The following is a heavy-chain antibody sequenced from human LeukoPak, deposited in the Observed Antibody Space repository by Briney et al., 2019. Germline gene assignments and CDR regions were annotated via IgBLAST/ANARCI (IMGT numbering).Heavy chain of an antibody. CDR2: IEQDGSEK. Sequence: GGSLRLSCAASGFTFSSYWMSWVRQAPGKGLEWVANIEQDGSEKYYVDSVKGRFTISRDNAKNSLYLQMNSLRAEDTAVYYCARLYCTNGVCPGPDAFDIWGQGTMVTVSS. D-gene: IGHD2-8*01. V-gene: IGHV3-7*01. CDR1: GFTFSSYW. CDR3: ARLYCTNGVCPGPDAFDI. J-gene: IGHJ3*02.